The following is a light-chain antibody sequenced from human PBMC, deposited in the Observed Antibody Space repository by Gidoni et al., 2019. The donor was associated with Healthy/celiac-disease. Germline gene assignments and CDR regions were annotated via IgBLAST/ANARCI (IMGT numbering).Light chain of an antibody. CDR2: GNS. J-gene: IGLJ1*01. V-gene: IGLV1-40*01. CDR1: SSNIGAGYD. CDR3: QSYDSSLSGDYV. Sequence: QSVLTQPPSVSGAPGQRVTISCTGSSSNIGAGYDVHWYQQLPGTAPKLLIYGNSNRPSRVPDRFSGSKSGTSASLAITGLQAEDEADYYCQSYDSSLSGDYVFGTGTKVTVL.